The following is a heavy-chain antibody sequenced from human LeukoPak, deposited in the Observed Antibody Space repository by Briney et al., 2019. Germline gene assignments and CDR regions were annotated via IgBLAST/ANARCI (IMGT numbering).Heavy chain of an antibody. J-gene: IGHJ5*02. V-gene: IGHV1-2*02. CDR2: INTKSGRT. D-gene: IGHD3-3*01. CDR1: GYSFTDYY. CDR3: ARADFIDAGPYLIGP. Sequence: GASVRVSCKTSGYSFTDYYIHWVRQAPGQGLEWMGWINTKSGRTSSARKFQGRATTTRDPSITTVYMDMAWLTSDDTAIYFCARADFIDAGPYLIGPWGQGTLVTVSS.